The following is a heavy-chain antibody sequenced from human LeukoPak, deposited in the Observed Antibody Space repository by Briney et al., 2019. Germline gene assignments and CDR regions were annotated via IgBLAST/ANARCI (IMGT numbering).Heavy chain of an antibody. Sequence: ASVKVSCKASGYTFTSHGISWVRQAPGQGLEWMGWISAYNGNTNYAQKFQGRVTMTADESTSTAYMELSSLRSEDTAVYYCARARRKWQTAYYYYYGMDVWGQGTTVTVSS. J-gene: IGHJ6*02. D-gene: IGHD5-12*01. CDR2: ISAYNGNT. CDR1: GYTFTSHG. CDR3: ARARRKWQTAYYYYYGMDV. V-gene: IGHV1-18*01.